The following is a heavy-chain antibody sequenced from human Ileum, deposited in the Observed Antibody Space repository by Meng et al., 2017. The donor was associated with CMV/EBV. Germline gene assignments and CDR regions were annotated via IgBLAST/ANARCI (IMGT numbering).Heavy chain of an antibody. D-gene: IGHD2-8*01. CDR2: LYNSDGRA. CDR1: GFGLSNYG. V-gene: IGHV3-23*03. J-gene: IGHJ6*02. Sequence: GESLKISCAASGFGLSNYGINWVRQAPGKGLEWVSVLYNSDGRAYYADSVKGRFTVSRDSSKNTFYLQMTGLRAEDTAVYYCARDLRLMYFYYGMDVWGQGTTVTVSS. CDR3: ARDLRLMYFYYGMDV.